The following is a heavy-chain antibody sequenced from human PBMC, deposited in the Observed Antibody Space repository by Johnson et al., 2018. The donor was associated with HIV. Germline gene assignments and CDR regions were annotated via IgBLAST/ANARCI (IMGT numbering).Heavy chain of an antibody. CDR3: VRDSYYYDYDSFDI. CDR1: GFIFSDYY. D-gene: IGHD3-22*01. Sequence: QVQLVESGGGVVKPGESLRLSCAASGFIFSDYYMSWIRQAPGKGLEWVSYISSSGATIYYADSVKGRFTISRDNSKNSLYLQMNSLRVEDTAIYYCVRDSYYYDYDSFDIWGRGTMVTVSS. J-gene: IGHJ3*02. V-gene: IGHV3-11*04. CDR2: ISSSGATI.